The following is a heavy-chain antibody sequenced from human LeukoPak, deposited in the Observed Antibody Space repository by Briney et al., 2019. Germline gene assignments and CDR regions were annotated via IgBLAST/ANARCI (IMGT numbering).Heavy chain of an antibody. Sequence: GGPLRLSCAASGFTFSSYEMNWVRQAPGKGLEWVSYISSSGSTIYYADSVKGRFTISRDNAKNSLYLQMNSLRAEDTAVYYCAREGTVLRFLEWSPYYYYGMDVWGQGTTVTVSS. D-gene: IGHD3-3*01. CDR2: ISSSGSTI. V-gene: IGHV3-48*03. CDR3: AREGTVLRFLEWSPYYYYGMDV. J-gene: IGHJ6*02. CDR1: GFTFSSYE.